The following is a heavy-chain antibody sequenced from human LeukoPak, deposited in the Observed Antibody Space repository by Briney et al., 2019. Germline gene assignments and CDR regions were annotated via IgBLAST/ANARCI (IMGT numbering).Heavy chain of an antibody. J-gene: IGHJ4*02. D-gene: IGHD3-10*01. CDR2: INAGNGNT. Sequence: ASVKVSCKASGYTFTSYDINWVRQAPGQRLEWMGWINAGNGNTKYSQEFQGRVTITRDTSASTAYMELSSLRSEDMAVYYCARDSGYMVRGVIITPGYFDYWGQGTLVTVSS. CDR1: GYTFTSYD. CDR3: ARDSGYMVRGVIITPGYFDY. V-gene: IGHV1-3*03.